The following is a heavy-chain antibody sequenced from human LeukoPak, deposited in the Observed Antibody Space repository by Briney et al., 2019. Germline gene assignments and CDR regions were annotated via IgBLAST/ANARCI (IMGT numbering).Heavy chain of an antibody. J-gene: IGHJ4*02. CDR2: ISYSGTT. Sequence: LETLSLSCTVSGGSISGYYWSWIREPPGKGLGWSGYISYSGTTNYNPSLKSRVTISVAPSTNQFSRKLSSVTAPDTAVYYCARDRVTYFDYWGQGTLVTVSS. D-gene: IGHD5-18*01. CDR1: GGSISGYY. CDR3: ARDRVTYFDY. V-gene: IGHV4-59*01.